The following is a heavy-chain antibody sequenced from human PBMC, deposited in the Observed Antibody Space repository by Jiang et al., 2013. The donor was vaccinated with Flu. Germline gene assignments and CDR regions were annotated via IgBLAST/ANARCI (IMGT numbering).Heavy chain of an antibody. CDR1: GYNFTNYG. CDR2: INTNTGRP. V-gene: IGHV7-4-1*02. Sequence: QSGSELKKPGASLKISCKTSGYNFTNYGMNWVRQAPGQGLEWMGWINTNTGRPNYAQGLPGRFVFSLDTPVSTAYLQISSLKAEDTAVYYCARGRGQLPPYSYYYYAMDVWGQGTTVTVSS. D-gene: IGHD6-6*01. J-gene: IGHJ6*02. CDR3: ARGRGQLPPYSYYYYAMDV.